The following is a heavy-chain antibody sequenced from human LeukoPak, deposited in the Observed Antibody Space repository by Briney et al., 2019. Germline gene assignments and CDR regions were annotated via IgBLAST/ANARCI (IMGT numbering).Heavy chain of an antibody. CDR1: GFSIRGHS. J-gene: IGHJ6*04. D-gene: IGHD2-8*01. CDR3: ARGLYATAWDYYGMDV. CDR2: ISYDGTNK. V-gene: IGHV3-30*04. Sequence: GGSLRLSCAASGFSIRGHSMHWVRQAPGKGLVWVAVISYDGTNKYYTDSVKGRFTIWRDNSENTVYLQMNSLLIDDAAVFWCARGLYATAWDYYGMDVWGEGTTVTVSS.